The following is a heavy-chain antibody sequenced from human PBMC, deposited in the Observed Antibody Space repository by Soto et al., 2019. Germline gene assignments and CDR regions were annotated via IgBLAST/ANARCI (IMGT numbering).Heavy chain of an antibody. CDR1: GFTFSSYE. J-gene: IGHJ4*02. D-gene: IGHD5-12*01. CDR2: ISSSGSTI. CDR3: AREEGGYRVTRFDR. V-gene: IGHV3-48*03. Sequence: GGSLRLSCAASGFTFSSYEMNWVRQAPGKGLEWVSYISSSGSTIYYADSVKGRFTISRDNAKNSLYLQMNSLRVEDTAVYYCAREEGGYRVTRFDRWGQGNQVTVSS.